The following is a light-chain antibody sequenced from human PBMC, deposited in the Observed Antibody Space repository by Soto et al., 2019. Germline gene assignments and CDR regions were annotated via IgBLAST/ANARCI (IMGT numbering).Light chain of an antibody. J-gene: IGLJ3*02. CDR1: GSNIGAGSY. V-gene: IGLV1-40*01. Sequence: VLTQPPSVSGAPGQRVTISCTGSGSNIGAGSYVHWYQQVPGTAPKLLIYTNFNRPSGVPDRFSGSQSGTSASLAITGLQAEDEGDYYCQSFDITLIGWVFGGGTKLTVL. CDR3: QSFDITLIGWV. CDR2: TNF.